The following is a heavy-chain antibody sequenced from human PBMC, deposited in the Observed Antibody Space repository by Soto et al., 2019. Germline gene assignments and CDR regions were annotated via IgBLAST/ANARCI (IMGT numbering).Heavy chain of an antibody. CDR1: GYTFTGYY. V-gene: IGHV1-2*04. J-gene: IGHJ3*02. Sequence: GASVKVSCKASGYTFTGYYMHWVRQAPGQGLEWMGWINPNSGGTNYAQKFQGWVTMTRDTSISTAYMELSRLRSDDTAVYYCAREKRGYGPRDDAFDIWGQGTMVTVSS. D-gene: IGHD5-18*01. CDR2: INPNSGGT. CDR3: AREKRGYGPRDDAFDI.